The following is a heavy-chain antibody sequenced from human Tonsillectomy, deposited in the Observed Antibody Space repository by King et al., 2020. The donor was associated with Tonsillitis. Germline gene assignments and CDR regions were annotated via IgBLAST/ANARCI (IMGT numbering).Heavy chain of an antibody. CDR2: IWYDGTNK. J-gene: IGHJ4*02. CDR3: ARGPPGVVPAGRGFFFDS. V-gene: IGHV3-33*01. Sequence: QLVQSGGGVVQPGRSLRLSCAASGFTFSSYAMHWVRQAPGKGLEWVAVIWYDGTNKYYADSVKGRFTISRDNSKNTLYLQMSSLRAEDTAVYYCARGPPGVVPAGRGFFFDSGGQGTLVTVPS. CDR1: GFTFSSYA. D-gene: IGHD2-2*01.